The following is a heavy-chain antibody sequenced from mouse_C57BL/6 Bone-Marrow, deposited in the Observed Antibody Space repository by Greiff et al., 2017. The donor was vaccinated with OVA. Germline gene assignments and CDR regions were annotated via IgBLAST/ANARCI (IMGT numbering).Heavy chain of an antibody. Sequence: QVTLKESGPGILQPSQTLSLTCSFSGFSLSTFGMGVGWIRQPSGKGLEWLAHIWWDDDKYYNPALKSRLTISKDTSKNQVFLKIANVDTADTATYYCARIAPYYYGSTWYFDVWGTGTTVTVSS. V-gene: IGHV8-8*01. CDR1: GFSLSTFGMG. CDR3: ARIAPYYYGSTWYFDV. CDR2: IWWDDDK. J-gene: IGHJ1*03. D-gene: IGHD1-1*01.